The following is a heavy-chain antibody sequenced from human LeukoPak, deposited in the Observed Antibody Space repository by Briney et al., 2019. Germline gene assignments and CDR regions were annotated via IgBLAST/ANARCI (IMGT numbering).Heavy chain of an antibody. CDR1: GYSFTSYW. V-gene: IGHV5-51*01. D-gene: IGHD4-17*01. CDR2: IYPGDSDT. J-gene: IGHJ4*02. Sequence: GESLRISCNGSGYSFTSYWIGWVRQMPGKGMEWMGIIYPGDSDTRYSPSFQGQVTISADKSISTAYLQWSSLKASDTAMYYCARFATTVTNYFDYWGQGTLVTVSS. CDR3: ARFATTVTNYFDY.